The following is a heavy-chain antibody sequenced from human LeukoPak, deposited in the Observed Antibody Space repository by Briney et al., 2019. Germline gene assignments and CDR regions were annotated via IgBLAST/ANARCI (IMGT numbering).Heavy chain of an antibody. CDR3: AREYGDFDY. V-gene: IGHV4-34*01. CDR2: INHSGST. CDR1: GGSFSGYY. D-gene: IGHD4-17*01. J-gene: IGHJ4*02. Sequence: PSETLSLTCAVYGGSFSGYYWSWIRQPPGKGLEWIGEINHSGSTNYNPSLKSRVTMSIDTSKNQFSLKLNSVTAADTAVYYCAREYGDFDYWGQGTLVTVSS.